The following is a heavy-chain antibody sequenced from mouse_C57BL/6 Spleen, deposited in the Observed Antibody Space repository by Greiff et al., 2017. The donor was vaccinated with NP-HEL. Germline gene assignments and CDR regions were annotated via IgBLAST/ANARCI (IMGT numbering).Heavy chain of an antibody. CDR3: ARVGYYSNYDGYFDY. V-gene: IGHV1-7*01. CDR1: GYTFTSYW. J-gene: IGHJ2*01. D-gene: IGHD2-5*01. Sequence: VHVKQSGAELAKPGASVKLSCKASGYTFTSYWMHWVNQRPGQGLEWIGYINPSSGYTKYNQKFKDKATLTADKSSSTAYMQLSSLTYEDSAVYYCARVGYYSNYDGYFDYWGQGTTLTVSS. CDR2: INPSSGYT.